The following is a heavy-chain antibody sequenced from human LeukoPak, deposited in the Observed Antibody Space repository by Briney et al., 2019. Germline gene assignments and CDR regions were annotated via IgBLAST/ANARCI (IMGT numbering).Heavy chain of an antibody. CDR3: AGRSAGNLEY. J-gene: IGHJ4*02. V-gene: IGHV3-74*01. CDR1: GFTFSNYW. D-gene: IGHD2-15*01. Sequence: GGSLRLSRAASGFTFSNYWMHRVRHAPGKGLVWVSRINSDGSGTGYADSVKGRFTISRDNAKNTLYLQMNSLRAEDTAVYYCAGRSAGNLEYWGQGTLVSVSS. CDR2: INSDGSGT.